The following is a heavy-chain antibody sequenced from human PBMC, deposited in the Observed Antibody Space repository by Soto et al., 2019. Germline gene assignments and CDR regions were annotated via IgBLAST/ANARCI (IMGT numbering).Heavy chain of an antibody. CDR1: GYTFTGYY. CDR3: ARGSYGSASYYGMAIDY. CDR2: INPNSGGT. V-gene: IGHV1-2*04. D-gene: IGHD3-10*01. J-gene: IGHJ4*02. Sequence: ASVKVSCKASGYTFTGYYMHWVRHAPGQGLEWMGWINPNSGGTNYAQKFQGCVTMTRDTSISTAYMGLSRLRSDDTAVYYCARGSYGSASYYGMAIDYWGQGTLVTVSS.